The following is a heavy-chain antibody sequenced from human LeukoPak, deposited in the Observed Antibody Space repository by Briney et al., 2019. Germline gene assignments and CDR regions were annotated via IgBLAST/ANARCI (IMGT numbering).Heavy chain of an antibody. J-gene: IGHJ5*02. V-gene: IGHV4-59*08. CDR3: ARRSSSWHLWFDP. CDR1: GGSLSSYY. D-gene: IGHD6-13*01. Sequence: PSETLSLTCTVSGGSLSSYYWSWIRQPPGKGLEWIGNIYYSGSTNYNPSLKSRVTISVDTSKNQFSLKLSSVTAADTAVYYCARRSSSWHLWFDPWGQGTLVTVSS. CDR2: IYYSGST.